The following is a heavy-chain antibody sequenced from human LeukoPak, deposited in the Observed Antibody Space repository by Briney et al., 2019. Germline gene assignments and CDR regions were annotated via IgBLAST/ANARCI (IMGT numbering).Heavy chain of an antibody. Sequence: SETLSLTCTVSGGSISSYYWSWIRQPPGKELEWIGEINHSGSTNYNPSLKSRVTISVDTSKNQFSLKLSSVTAADTAVYYCARSHRNVLRFLEWFSHGMDVWGQGTTVTVSS. CDR1: GGSISSYY. V-gene: IGHV4-34*01. J-gene: IGHJ6*02. CDR3: ARSHRNVLRFLEWFSHGMDV. CDR2: INHSGST. D-gene: IGHD3-3*01.